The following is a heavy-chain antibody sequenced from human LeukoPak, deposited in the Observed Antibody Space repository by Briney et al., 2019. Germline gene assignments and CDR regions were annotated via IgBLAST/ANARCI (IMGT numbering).Heavy chain of an antibody. D-gene: IGHD5-18*01. CDR1: GFTFSSYG. V-gene: IGHV3-33*01. J-gene: IGHJ4*02. CDR3: VRVTHSSYSYGYGHGDY. CDR2: IWCDGSNE. Sequence: GGSLRLSCAASGFTFSSYGMHWVRQAPGKGLEWVAVIWCDGSNEYYADSVKGRFTISRDNSKNTLYLQMNSLRAEDTAVYYCVRVTHSSYSYGYGHGDYWGQGTLVTVSS.